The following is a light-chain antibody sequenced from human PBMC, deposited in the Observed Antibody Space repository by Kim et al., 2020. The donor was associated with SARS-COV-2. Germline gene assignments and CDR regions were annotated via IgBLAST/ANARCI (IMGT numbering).Light chain of an antibody. J-gene: IGLJ1*01. CDR2: DVD. CDR3: ISYAASITFV. V-gene: IGLV2-14*03. CDR1: SSDIGSTNY. Sequence: GQSITISCTGTSSDIGSTNYVSWYQLNPGEAPKLVIFDVDLRPSGISTRFSGSKSGNKASLTISGLQPEDEADYFCISYAASITFVFGSGTKVT.